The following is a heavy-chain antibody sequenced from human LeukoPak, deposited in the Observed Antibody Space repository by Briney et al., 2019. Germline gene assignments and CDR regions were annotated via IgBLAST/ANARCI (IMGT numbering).Heavy chain of an antibody. CDR1: GYTFTTYD. Sequence: ASPMVSSTAPGYTFTTYDINSVRQASRQRHASPGHTNNNSGNTGYAQRIQGRVTMTSNTSKSTAYVELCSLRSEDTALYYCATDRIAAAGTYFYHYGMDVWGQGTTVTVSS. CDR3: ATDRIAAAGTYFYHYGMDV. J-gene: IGHJ6*02. CDR2: TNNNSGNT. V-gene: IGHV1-8*02. D-gene: IGHD6-13*01.